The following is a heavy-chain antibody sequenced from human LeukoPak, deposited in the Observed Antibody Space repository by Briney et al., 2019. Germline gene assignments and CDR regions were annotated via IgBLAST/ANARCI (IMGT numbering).Heavy chain of an antibody. J-gene: IGHJ4*02. D-gene: IGHD5-18*01. V-gene: IGHV4-59*01. CDR2: IYYSGST. CDR3: ARGTLSYGTDRPINPFDY. CDR1: GGSISSYY. Sequence: SETLSLTCTVSGGSISSYYWSWIRQPPGKGLEWIGYIYYSGSTNYNPSLKSRVTISVDASKNQFSLKLSSVTAADTAVYYCARGTLSYGTDRPINPFDYWGQGTLVTVSS.